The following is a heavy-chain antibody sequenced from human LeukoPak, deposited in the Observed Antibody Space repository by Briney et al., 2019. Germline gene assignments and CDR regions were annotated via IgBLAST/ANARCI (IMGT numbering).Heavy chain of an antibody. CDR3: AREVSTLYYDSSGYFDY. V-gene: IGHV4-34*01. J-gene: IGHJ4*02. D-gene: IGHD3-22*01. CDR2: INHSGST. Sequence: PSETLSLTCAVYGGSFSGYYWSWIRQPPGKGLEWIGEINHSGSTNYNPSLKSRVTISVDTSKNQFSPKLSSVTAADTAVYYCAREVSTLYYDSSGYFDYWGQGTLVTVSS. CDR1: GGSFSGYY.